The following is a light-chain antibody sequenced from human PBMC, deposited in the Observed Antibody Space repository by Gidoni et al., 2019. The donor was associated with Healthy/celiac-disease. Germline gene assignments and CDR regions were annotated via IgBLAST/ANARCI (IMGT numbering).Light chain of an antibody. Sequence: EIVLTQSPGTLSLSPGARATLSCSASQSVSSSYLDWYQQKPGQAPRLLIYGASSRATGIPDRFSGSGSGTDFTLTISRLEPEDFAVYYCQQYGSSIFTFGPGTKVEIK. CDR1: QSVSSSY. J-gene: IGKJ3*01. CDR3: QQYGSSIFT. CDR2: GAS. V-gene: IGKV3-20*01.